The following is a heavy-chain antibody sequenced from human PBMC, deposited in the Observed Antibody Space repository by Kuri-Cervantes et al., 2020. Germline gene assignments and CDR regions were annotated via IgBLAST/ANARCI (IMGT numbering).Heavy chain of an antibody. CDR2: ISAYNGNT. Sequence: ASVKVSCKASGYTFTSYGISWVRQAPGQGLEWMGWISAYNGNTNYAQKFQGWVTMTRDTSISTAYMELSRLRSEDTAVYYCARVLRAPDWGQGTLVTVSS. CDR1: GYTFTSYG. J-gene: IGHJ4*02. CDR3: ARVLRAPD. V-gene: IGHV1-18*01.